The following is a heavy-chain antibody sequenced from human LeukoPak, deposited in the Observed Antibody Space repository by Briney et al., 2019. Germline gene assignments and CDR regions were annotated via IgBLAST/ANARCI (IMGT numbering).Heavy chain of an antibody. CDR3: ARDPGNYFDY. CDR2: IYSSGST. V-gene: IGHV4-59*01. J-gene: IGHJ4*02. D-gene: IGHD3-10*01. Sequence: PSETLSLTCTVSGGSISSFYWSWIRQPPGKGLEYIGYIYSSGSTNYNPSLKSRVTISLDTSKNQFSLKLNYVTATDTAVYFCARDPGNYFDYWGQGTLVTVSS. CDR1: GGSISSFY.